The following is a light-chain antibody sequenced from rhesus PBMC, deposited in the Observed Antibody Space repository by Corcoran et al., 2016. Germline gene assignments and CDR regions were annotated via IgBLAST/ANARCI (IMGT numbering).Light chain of an antibody. CDR3: QQYISRPYS. V-gene: IGKV1-22*01. CDR1: QGISSW. Sequence: DIQMTQSPSSLSASVGDTVTITCRASQGISSWLAWYQQKPGKAPKPLRYKASSLQSGVPSRFSGSGSGTDFTLTISSLQSEDFATYYYQQYISRPYSFGHGTKVEIK. J-gene: IGKJ2*01. CDR2: KAS.